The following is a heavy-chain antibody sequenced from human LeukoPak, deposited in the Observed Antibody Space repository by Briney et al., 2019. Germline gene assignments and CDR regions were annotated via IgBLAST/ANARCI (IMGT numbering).Heavy chain of an antibody. CDR3: ARGRGSYPH. J-gene: IGHJ4*02. D-gene: IGHD1-26*01. V-gene: IGHV4-34*01. CDR2: IYYSGST. Sequence: SETLSLTCAVYGGSFSGYYWSWIRQPPGKGLEWIGSIYYSGSTYYNPSLKSRVTISVDTSKNQFSLKLSSVTAADTAVYYCARGRGSYPHWGQGTLVTVSS. CDR1: GGSFSGYY.